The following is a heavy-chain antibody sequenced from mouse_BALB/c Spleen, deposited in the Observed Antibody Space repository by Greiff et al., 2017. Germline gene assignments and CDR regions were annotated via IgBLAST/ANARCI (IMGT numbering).Heavy chain of an antibody. V-gene: IGHV5-6-5*01. Sequence: EVQLVESGGGLVKPGGSLKLSCAASGFTFSSYAMSWVRQTPEKRLEWVASISSGGSTYYPDSVKGRFTISRDNARNILYLQMSSLRSEDTAMYYCARGNYGSSGGYYAMDYWGQGTSVTVSS. CDR1: GFTFSSYA. D-gene: IGHD1-1*01. J-gene: IGHJ4*01. CDR3: ARGNYGSSGGYYAMDY. CDR2: ISSGGST.